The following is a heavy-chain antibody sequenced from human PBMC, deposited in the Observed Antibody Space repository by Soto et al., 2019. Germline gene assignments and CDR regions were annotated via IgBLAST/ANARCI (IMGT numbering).Heavy chain of an antibody. V-gene: IGHV1-18*01. Sequence: QVQLVQSGAEVKKPWSSVKVSCKASGYTVTSYGSSWVRQAPGQGLEWMGWIRAYNGNTNYAQKLQGRVTMTTDTSTSTAYMELRSMRSDDTAVYSCARDLPTMDVWGQGTTVTVSS. J-gene: IGHJ6*02. CDR3: ARDLPTMDV. CDR1: GYTVTSYG. CDR2: IRAYNGNT.